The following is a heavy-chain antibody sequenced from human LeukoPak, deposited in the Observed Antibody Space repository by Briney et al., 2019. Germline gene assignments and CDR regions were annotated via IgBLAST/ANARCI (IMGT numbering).Heavy chain of an antibody. J-gene: IGHJ4*02. V-gene: IGHV1-46*01. CDR2: ISPSGGST. Sequence: GASVKVSCKAFGYTFTSNYMHWVRQAPGQGPEWMGVISPSGGSTTYAQKFQGRVTLTRDMSTSTDYLELSSLRSEDTAVYYCASLGDSYYYDSSGYYYSNWGQGTLVTVSS. CDR3: ASLGDSYYYDSSGYYYSN. CDR1: GYTFTSNY. D-gene: IGHD3-22*01.